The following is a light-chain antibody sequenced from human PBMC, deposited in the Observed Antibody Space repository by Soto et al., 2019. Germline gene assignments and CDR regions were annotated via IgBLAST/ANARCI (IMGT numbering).Light chain of an antibody. Sequence: DIQMTQSPSSLSAPVGDRVTITCRASQSISNWLAWFQQKPGKAPKLLIYKASTLESGVPPRFSGSGSGTEFTLTISSLQPDDFATYYCQQYNSYSWTFGQGTKLEIK. CDR3: QQYNSYSWT. CDR2: KAS. CDR1: QSISNW. J-gene: IGKJ1*01. V-gene: IGKV1-5*03.